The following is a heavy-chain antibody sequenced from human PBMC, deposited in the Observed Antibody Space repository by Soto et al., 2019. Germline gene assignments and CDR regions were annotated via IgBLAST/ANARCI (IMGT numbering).Heavy chain of an antibody. V-gene: IGHV3-74*01. CDR3: ARAHYCSSTSCYLDY. Sequence: PGGSLRLSCAPSGFTFSSYWMHWVRPAPGKGLVWVSRINSDGGSTSYGESVKGRFTISRDNAKNTLYLKMNSLRAEDTAVYYCARAHYCSSTSCYLDYWGQGTLVTVSS. D-gene: IGHD2-2*01. CDR2: INSDGGST. J-gene: IGHJ4*02. CDR1: GFTFSSYW.